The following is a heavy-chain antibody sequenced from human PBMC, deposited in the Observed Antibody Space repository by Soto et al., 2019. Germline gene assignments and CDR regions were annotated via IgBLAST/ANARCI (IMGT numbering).Heavy chain of an antibody. V-gene: IGHV6-1*01. D-gene: IGHD6-13*01. J-gene: IGHJ6*02. CDR1: GDSVSSNSAA. Sequence: SQTLSLTCAISGDSVSSNSAAWNWIRQSPSRGLEWLGRTYYRSKWYNDYAVSVKSRITINPDTSKNQFSLQLNSVTPEDTAVYYCARDLVAAAGGEYYYYGMDVWGQGTTVTVSS. CDR2: TYYRSKWYN. CDR3: ARDLVAAAGGEYYYYGMDV.